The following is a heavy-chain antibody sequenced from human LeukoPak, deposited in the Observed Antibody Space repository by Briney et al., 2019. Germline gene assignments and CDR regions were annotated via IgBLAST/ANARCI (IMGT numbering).Heavy chain of an antibody. V-gene: IGHV4-34*01. J-gene: IGHJ4*02. Sequence: SETLSLTCAVYGGSFSGYYWSWIRQPPGKGLEWIGEINHSGSTNYNPSLKSRVTISVDTSKNQFSLKLSSVTAADTAVYYCASTKKLSHPWDYWGQGTLVTVSP. D-gene: IGHD2-8*01. CDR2: INHSGST. CDR1: GGSFSGYY. CDR3: ASTKKLSHPWDY.